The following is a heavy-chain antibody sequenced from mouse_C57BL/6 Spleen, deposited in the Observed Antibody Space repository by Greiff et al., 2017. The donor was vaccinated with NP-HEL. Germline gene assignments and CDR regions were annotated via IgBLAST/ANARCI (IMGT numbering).Heavy chain of an antibody. Sequence: DVMLVESGGGLVKPGGSLKLSCAASGFTFSDYGMHWVRQAPEKGLEWVAYISSGSSTIYYADTVKGRFTISRDNAKNTLVLQMTSLRSEDTAMYYCARGNYYGSSWGQGTTLTVSS. V-gene: IGHV5-17*01. CDR2: ISSGSSTI. CDR3: ARGNYYGSS. D-gene: IGHD1-1*01. CDR1: GFTFSDYG. J-gene: IGHJ2*01.